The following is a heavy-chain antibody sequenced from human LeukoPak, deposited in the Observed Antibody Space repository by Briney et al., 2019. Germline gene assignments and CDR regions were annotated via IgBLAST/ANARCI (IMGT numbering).Heavy chain of an antibody. CDR1: GYSISSGYY. J-gene: IGHJ6*03. CDR3: ARGLTYYDFWSGHHPGSYYMDV. CDR2: IYHSGST. Sequence: PPETLSLTCAVSGYSISSGYYWGWIRQPPGKGMERIGSIYHSGSTYYNPSLKSRATISVDTSKNQSSLKLSSVTAADTAVYYCARGLTYYDFWSGHHPGSYYMDVWGKGTTVTVSS. D-gene: IGHD3-3*01. V-gene: IGHV4-38-2*01.